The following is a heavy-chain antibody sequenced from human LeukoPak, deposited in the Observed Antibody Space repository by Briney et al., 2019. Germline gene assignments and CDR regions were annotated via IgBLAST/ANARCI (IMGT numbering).Heavy chain of an antibody. V-gene: IGHV1-69*13. D-gene: IGHD3-9*01. J-gene: IGHJ4*02. CDR1: GGTFSSYA. Sequence: SVKVSCKASGGTFSSYAISWVRQAPGQGLEWMGGIIPIFGTANYAQKFQGRVTITADESTSTAYMELSSLRSEDTAVYYCARGHYDISTGRFDYWGQGTLVTVSS. CDR2: IIPIFGTA. CDR3: ARGHYDISTGRFDY.